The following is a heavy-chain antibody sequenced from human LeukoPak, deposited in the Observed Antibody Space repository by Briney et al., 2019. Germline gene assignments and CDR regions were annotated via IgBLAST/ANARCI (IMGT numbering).Heavy chain of an antibody. D-gene: IGHD3-16*01. CDR1: GFTFNDYA. V-gene: IGHV3-23*01. CDR2: ISGSGGST. J-gene: IGHJ4*02. CDR3: AWGSSWEQIDY. Sequence: GGSLRLSCAASGFTFNDYAMHWVRQAPGKGLEWVSGISGSGGSTYYADSVKGRFTISRDNSKNTLYLQMNSLRAEDTAVYYCAWGSSWEQIDYWGQGTLVTVPS.